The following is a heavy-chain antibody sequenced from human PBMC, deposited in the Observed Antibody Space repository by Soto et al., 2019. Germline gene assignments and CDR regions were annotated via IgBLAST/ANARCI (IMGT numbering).Heavy chain of an antibody. CDR1: GYIFSNFG. J-gene: IGHJ4*02. CDR3: ARASGGGVGTTSY. Sequence: QVQLVQSGPEVKKPGASAKVSCKTSGYIFSNFGISWMRQVPGQGFEWMGWISAYNGNTNYAQKFQDRVTLTTDTSTNTAYMELRSLRSDDTAVYYCARASGGGVGTTSYWGQGTLVTVSS. CDR2: ISAYNGNT. V-gene: IGHV1-18*01. D-gene: IGHD1-26*01.